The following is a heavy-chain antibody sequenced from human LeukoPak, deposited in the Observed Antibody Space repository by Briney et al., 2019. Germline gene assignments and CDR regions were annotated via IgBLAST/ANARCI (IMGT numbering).Heavy chain of an antibody. CDR1: GFTVSSNY. J-gene: IGHJ4*02. CDR2: IYSGGST. D-gene: IGHD3-9*01. V-gene: IGHV3-53*01. Sequence: AGGSLRLSCAASGFTVSSNYMSWVRQAPGKGLEWVSVIYSGGSTYYADSVKGRFTISRDNSKNTLYLQMNSLRAEDTAVYYCAKGPYYDILTGYGDYWGQGTLVTVSS. CDR3: AKGPYYDILTGYGDY.